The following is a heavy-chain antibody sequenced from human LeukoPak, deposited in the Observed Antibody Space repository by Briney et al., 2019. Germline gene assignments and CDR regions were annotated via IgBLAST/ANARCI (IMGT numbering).Heavy chain of an antibody. V-gene: IGHV4-30-2*01. Sequence: SQTLSLTCAVSGGSISSGGYSWSWIRQPPGKGLEWIGYIYHSGSTYYNPSLKSRVTISVDRSKNQFSLKLSSVTAADTAVYYCARGVDTAMVMTIDYWGQGTLVTVSS. J-gene: IGHJ4*02. CDR1: GGSISSGGYS. CDR2: IYHSGST. CDR3: ARGVDTAMVMTIDY. D-gene: IGHD5-18*01.